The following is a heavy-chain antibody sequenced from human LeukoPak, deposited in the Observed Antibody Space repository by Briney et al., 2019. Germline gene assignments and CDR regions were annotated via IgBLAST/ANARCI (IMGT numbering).Heavy chain of an antibody. D-gene: IGHD5-18*01. V-gene: IGHV4-59*12. Sequence: SETLSLTCTVSGGSISSYYWSWIRQPPGKGLEWIGYIYYSGSTYYNPSLKSRVTISVDTSKNQFSLKLSSVTAADTAVYYCARGGYSYGWDYWGQGTLVTVSS. CDR2: IYYSGST. J-gene: IGHJ4*02. CDR3: ARGGYSYGWDY. CDR1: GGSISSYY.